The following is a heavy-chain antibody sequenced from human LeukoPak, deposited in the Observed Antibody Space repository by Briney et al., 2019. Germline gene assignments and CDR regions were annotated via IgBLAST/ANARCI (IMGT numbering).Heavy chain of an antibody. D-gene: IGHD3-9*01. Sequence: SSETLSLTCSVSGGSISSFYWSWIRQPPGKGLEWIAYIYHSGSTNYNPSLKSRVTTSVDTSKNQFSLKLSSVTAADTAVYYCARGHHFYDILTGYYNAPFDYWGQGTLVTVSS. CDR1: GGSISSFY. CDR3: ARGHHFYDILTGYYNAPFDY. V-gene: IGHV4-59*01. CDR2: IYHSGST. J-gene: IGHJ4*02.